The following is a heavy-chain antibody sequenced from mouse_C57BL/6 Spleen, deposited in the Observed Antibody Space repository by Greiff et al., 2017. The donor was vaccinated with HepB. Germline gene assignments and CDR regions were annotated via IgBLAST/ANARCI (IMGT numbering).Heavy chain of an antibody. V-gene: IGHV1-81*01. Sequence: VHLVESGAELARPGASVKLSCKASGYTFTSYGISWVKQRTGQGLEWIGEIYPRSGNTYYNEKFKGKATLTADKSSSTAYMELRSLTSEDSAVYFCARRSPHYYGSSTGYFDVWGTGTTVTVSS. D-gene: IGHD1-1*01. J-gene: IGHJ1*03. CDR2: IYPRSGNT. CDR1: GYTFTSYG. CDR3: ARRSPHYYGSSTGYFDV.